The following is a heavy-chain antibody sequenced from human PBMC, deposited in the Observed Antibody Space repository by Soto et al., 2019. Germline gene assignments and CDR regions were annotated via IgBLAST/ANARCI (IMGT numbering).Heavy chain of an antibody. D-gene: IGHD3-3*01. V-gene: IGHV4-34*01. CDR2: IDFSGTI. CDR1: RGSFVGYY. Sequence: PSETLSLTCAVSRGSFVGYYWSWIRQPPGKGLEWIGEIDFSGTINYNPSLKSRVAISIDTSRSQFSLDLLSVTAADAAVYFCARSPGYYYNYSMDVWAQGTTVTVSS. CDR3: ARSPGYYYNYSMDV. J-gene: IGHJ6*02.